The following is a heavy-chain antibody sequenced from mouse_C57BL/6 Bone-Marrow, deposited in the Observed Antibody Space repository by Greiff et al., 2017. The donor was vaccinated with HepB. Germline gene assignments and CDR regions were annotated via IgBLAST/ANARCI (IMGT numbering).Heavy chain of an antibody. CDR1: GYTFTSYW. D-gene: IGHD1-1*02. CDR3: ARRGGEGGLAY. CDR2: IDPSDSYT. Sequence: QVQLQQPGAELVKPGASVKLSCKASGYTFTSYWMQWVKQRPGQGLEWIGEIDPSDSYTNYNQKFKGKATLTVDTSSSTAYMQLSSLTSEDSAVYYCARRGGEGGLAYWGQGTLVTVSA. J-gene: IGHJ3*01. V-gene: IGHV1-50*01.